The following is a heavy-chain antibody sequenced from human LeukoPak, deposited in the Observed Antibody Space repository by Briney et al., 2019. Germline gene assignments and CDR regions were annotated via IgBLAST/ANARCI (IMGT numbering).Heavy chain of an antibody. J-gene: IGHJ3*02. D-gene: IGHD2-21*02. Sequence: ASVKVSCTASGYTFTGYSMDCVRQAPEQGHGWIVCINPSSGGTTYAQKFQGRVTMTRDTSISTAYLQLSRLRSDDTAVYFCARDLGVVTAYTSDAFDIWGQGTMVTVSS. CDR2: INPSSGGT. V-gene: IGHV1-2*02. CDR3: ARDLGVVTAYTSDAFDI. CDR1: GYTFTGYS.